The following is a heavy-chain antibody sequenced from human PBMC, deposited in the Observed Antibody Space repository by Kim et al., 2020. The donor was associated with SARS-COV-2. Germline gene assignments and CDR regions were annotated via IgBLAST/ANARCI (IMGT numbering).Heavy chain of an antibody. CDR3: AMETFDY. D-gene: IGHD2-8*01. CDR2: TYSAGDT. Sequence: VGSLRLSCLVSGFTVSTNYMSWVRQAPGKGLEWVSMTYSAGDTYYADSVKGRFTVSRDTSKNTVYLQMNNLRAEDTAVYYCAMETFDYWGQGTLVTVSS. J-gene: IGHJ4*02. V-gene: IGHV3-66*01. CDR1: GFTVSTNY.